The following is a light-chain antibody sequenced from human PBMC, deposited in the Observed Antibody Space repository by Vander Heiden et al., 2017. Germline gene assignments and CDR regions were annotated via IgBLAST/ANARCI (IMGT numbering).Light chain of an antibody. CDR2: DAS. CDR1: QSISAD. CDR3: QQRNSWPRT. V-gene: IGKV3-11*01. Sequence: ELVLPQSPAPLSLSPGERATLSCRASQSISADLAWYQQKPGQAPRLLIYDASNWATGIPARFSGSGSGTDFTLTISNLEPEDFAAYYCQQRNSWPRTFGQGTKVEI. J-gene: IGKJ2*01.